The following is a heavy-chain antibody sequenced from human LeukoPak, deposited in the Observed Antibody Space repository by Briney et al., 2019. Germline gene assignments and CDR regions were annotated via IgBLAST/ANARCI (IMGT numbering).Heavy chain of an antibody. CDR2: ITGSSSTI. CDR3: ARLRPGYYFDY. D-gene: IGHD4-17*01. Sequence: HPGRSLRLSCVASGFTFSSYSMASVRQAPGKGLEWFSSITGSSSTINNADSVKGRFTISRDNAKNSLYLQMNSLRDEDTAVYYCARLRPGYYFDYWGQGALVTVSS. V-gene: IGHV3-48*02. CDR1: GFTFSSYS. J-gene: IGHJ4*02.